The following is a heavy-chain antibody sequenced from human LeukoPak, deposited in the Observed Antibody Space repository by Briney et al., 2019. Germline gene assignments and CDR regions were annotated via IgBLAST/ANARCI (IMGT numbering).Heavy chain of an antibody. CDR3: ARGDDILTGYTQCDP. CDR2: MYYSGST. V-gene: IGHV4-61*01. J-gene: IGHJ5*02. Sequence: SETLSLTCTASGGSVSSGSYYWSWIRQPPGKGLEWIGYMYYSGSTNYNPSLKRRVTISVDTSKNQSSLKLSSVTATDTAVYYCARGDDILTGYTQCDPWGQGTLVTVSS. CDR1: GGSVSSGSYY. D-gene: IGHD3-9*01.